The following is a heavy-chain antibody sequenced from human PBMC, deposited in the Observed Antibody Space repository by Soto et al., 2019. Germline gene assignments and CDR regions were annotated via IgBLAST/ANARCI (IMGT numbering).Heavy chain of an antibody. CDR3: ARGGSGWYPFDY. V-gene: IGHV3-23*01. CDR2: LTGGGDNP. D-gene: IGHD6-19*01. J-gene: IGHJ4*02. CDR1: EFAFSNYA. Sequence: GGSLGVSCVASEFAFSNYAMSWAGQSPGKGLEWISSLTGGGDNPHYAESVKGRFTISRDNSKSTLFLQINSLSDGDTAVYYCARGGSGWYPFDYWGQGTMVTVSS.